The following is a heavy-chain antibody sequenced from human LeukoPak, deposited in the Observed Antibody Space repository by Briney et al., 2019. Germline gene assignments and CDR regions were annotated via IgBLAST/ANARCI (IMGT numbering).Heavy chain of an antibody. D-gene: IGHD5-18*01. CDR3: VSPRGFSYGYFDY. CDR1: GGSISSSSAY. V-gene: IGHV4-39*01. J-gene: IGHJ4*02. Sequence: PSETLSLTCTVSGGSISSSSAYWGWMRHPPGKGLAWLGCINYSKNTYYNPSLKSRVTISADTSKNQFSLTLGSVSATDTAVYYCVSPRGFSYGYFDYWGQGTLVTVSS. CDR2: INYSKNT.